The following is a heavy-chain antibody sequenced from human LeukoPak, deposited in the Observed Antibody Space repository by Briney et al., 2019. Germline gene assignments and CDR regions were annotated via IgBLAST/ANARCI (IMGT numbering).Heavy chain of an antibody. V-gene: IGHV3-53*01. Sequence: GGSLRLSCAASGSTDSSSYMSWVRQAPGKGLEWVSVIYSGGSTYYADSVKGRFTISRDNSKNTLYLQMNSLRAEDTAVYYCARDQGSVYYDSSGYSYYYYYMDVWGKGTTVTVSS. CDR1: GSTDSSSY. CDR2: IYSGGST. D-gene: IGHD3-22*01. CDR3: ARDQGSVYYDSSGYSYYYYYMDV. J-gene: IGHJ6*03.